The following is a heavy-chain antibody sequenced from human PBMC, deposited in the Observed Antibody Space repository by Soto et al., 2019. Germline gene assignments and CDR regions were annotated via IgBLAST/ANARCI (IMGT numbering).Heavy chain of an antibody. CDR1: GFTFSSYD. V-gene: IGHV3-13*01. J-gene: IGHJ4*02. Sequence: VQLMESGGGLVQPGGSLRLSCAASGFTFSSYDMHWVRQVAGKGLEWVSAIGVAGDTYYPDSVKGRFTISRENAKNSLYLQMNSLRAEDTAVYYCASGGWGSSWYEGGSRIDYWGQGTLVTVSS. CDR3: ASGGWGSSWYEGGSRIDY. CDR2: IGVAGDT. D-gene: IGHD6-13*01.